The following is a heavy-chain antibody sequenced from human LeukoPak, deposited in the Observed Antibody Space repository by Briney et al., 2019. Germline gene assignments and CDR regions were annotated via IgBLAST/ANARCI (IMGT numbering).Heavy chain of an antibody. Sequence: QPGGSLRLSCAASGLTFSTYYMNWVRQAPGKGLEWVSFITGSSSYIYYTDSVKGRFTISRDNAKNSLFLQMNSLRDEDTAVYYCASGFSSSPYFDYWGQGTLVTVSS. D-gene: IGHD6-6*01. V-gene: IGHV3-21*01. CDR2: ITGSSSYI. J-gene: IGHJ4*02. CDR3: ASGFSSSPYFDY. CDR1: GLTFSTYY.